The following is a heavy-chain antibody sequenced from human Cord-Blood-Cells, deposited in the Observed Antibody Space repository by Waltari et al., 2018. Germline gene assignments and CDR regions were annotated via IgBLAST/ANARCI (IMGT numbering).Heavy chain of an antibody. CDR1: GYTFTGYY. Sequence: QVQLVQSGAEVKKPGASVKVSCKASGYTFTGYYMHWVRQAPGQGLEWMGVTNPNSGGTNYAQKFQGRVTMTRDTSISTAYMELGRLRSDDTAVYYCARLPLEYRDAFDIWGQGTMVTVSS. CDR3: ARLPLEYRDAFDI. J-gene: IGHJ3*02. D-gene: IGHD6-6*01. CDR2: TNPNSGGT. V-gene: IGHV1-2*02.